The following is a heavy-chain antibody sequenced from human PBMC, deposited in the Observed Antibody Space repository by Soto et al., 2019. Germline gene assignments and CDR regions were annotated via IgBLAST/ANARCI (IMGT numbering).Heavy chain of an antibody. D-gene: IGHD4-17*01. Sequence: QVQLLESGGGVVQPGRSLRLSCAASGFTFSSYAMRWVRQAPGKGLEWVAVISYDGSNKYYADSVKGRFTISRDNSKNTLYLQMNSLRAEDTAVYYWAREDGDYVLSPLFDPWGQGTLVTVSS. CDR1: GFTFSSYA. CDR2: ISYDGSNK. J-gene: IGHJ5*02. V-gene: IGHV3-30-3*01. CDR3: AREDGDYVLSPLFDP.